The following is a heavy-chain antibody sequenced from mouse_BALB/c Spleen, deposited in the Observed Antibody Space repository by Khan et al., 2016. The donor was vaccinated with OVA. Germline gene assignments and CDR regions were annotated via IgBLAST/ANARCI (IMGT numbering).Heavy chain of an antibody. CDR1: GFSLNDYG. J-gene: IGHJ4*01. Sequence: QVQLKESGPGLVAPSQSLSITCTVSGFSLNDYGVSWIRQPPGKGLEWLGVIWGGGSTYYNSALKSRLSISKDNSKSQVFLKMSSLQTDDTAMYYCAKCVWSYYYSLDYWGQGTSGTVSS. CDR2: IWGGGST. V-gene: IGHV2-6-5*01. CDR3: AKCVWSYYYSLDY.